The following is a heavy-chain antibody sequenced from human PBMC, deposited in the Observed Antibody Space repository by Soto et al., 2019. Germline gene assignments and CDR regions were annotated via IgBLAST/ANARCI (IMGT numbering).Heavy chain of an antibody. Sequence: SLTCALSWDSVSSNRAASNWIRQSPSRGLEWLGRTYYRYKWYNDYAVSVKSRIPINPDTSKNQFSLQLNSVTPEDTAVYYCARATVAGYCYYYGMDVWGQGTTVTVSS. J-gene: IGHJ6*02. CDR3: ARATVAGYCYYYGMDV. D-gene: IGHD6-19*01. CDR1: WDSVSSNRAA. CDR2: TYYRYKWYN. V-gene: IGHV6-1*01.